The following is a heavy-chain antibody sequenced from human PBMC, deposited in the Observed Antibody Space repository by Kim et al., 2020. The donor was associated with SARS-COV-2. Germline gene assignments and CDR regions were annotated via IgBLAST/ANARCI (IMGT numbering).Heavy chain of an antibody. CDR1: AGSISSSDYQ. V-gene: IGHV4-39*01. CDR3: VRIYARYYYYYMDV. CDR2: ISCIGRT. D-gene: IGHD3-16*01. J-gene: IGHJ6*03. Sequence: SETLSLTCSVSAGSISSSDYQWGWIRRAPGKGLELIGTISCIGRTHYNPSLKSRVTVSIDMSKNQFSLNLSSVTAADTAVYYCVRIYARYYYYYMDVWGKGTTVTVSS.